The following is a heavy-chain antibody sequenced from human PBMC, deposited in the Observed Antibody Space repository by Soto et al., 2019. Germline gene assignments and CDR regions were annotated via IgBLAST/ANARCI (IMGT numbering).Heavy chain of an antibody. D-gene: IGHD3-16*01. CDR3: VRLMVIRFYYDYMDV. Sequence: PSETLSLTCTVSGGSISSYYWSWIRQPPGKGLEWIGYIYYSGSTNYNPSLKSRVTVSVDTSKNQFSLKLSSVTAADTAVYYCVRLMVIRFYYDYMDVWGKGTTVTVSS. CDR1: GGSISSYY. J-gene: IGHJ6*03. V-gene: IGHV4-59*08. CDR2: IYYSGST.